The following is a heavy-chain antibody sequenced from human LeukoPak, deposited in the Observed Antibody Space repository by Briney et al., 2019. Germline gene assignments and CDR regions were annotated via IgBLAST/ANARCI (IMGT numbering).Heavy chain of an antibody. CDR1: GYSFTAYG. Sequence: GASVKVSCKASGYSFTAYGMGWLRQAPGQGLEWMGWISGHTGTAIYAQNLQGRVTLTADTFTSTVYMEMRSLRPDDTAVYYCARGGSGDHQEQLGPPGYYHYMDVWGTGTTVTVSS. V-gene: IGHV1-18*01. J-gene: IGHJ6*03. CDR2: ISGHTGTA. CDR3: ARGGSGDHQEQLGPPGYYHYMDV. D-gene: IGHD3-10*01.